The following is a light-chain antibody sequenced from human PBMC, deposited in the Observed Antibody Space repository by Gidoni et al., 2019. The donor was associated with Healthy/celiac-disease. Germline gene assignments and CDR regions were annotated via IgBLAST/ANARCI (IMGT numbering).Light chain of an antibody. CDR3: QQYGSSPRNT. J-gene: IGKJ2*01. CDR1: QSVSSSS. CDR2: GAS. Sequence: EIVFTQTPGTLSLSPGERATLSCRASQSVSSSSLAWYQQKPGHAPSLLIYGASSRATGIPDRFSGSGSGTDFTLTISRLEPEDFAVYYCQQYGSSPRNTFGQGTKLEIK. V-gene: IGKV3-20*01.